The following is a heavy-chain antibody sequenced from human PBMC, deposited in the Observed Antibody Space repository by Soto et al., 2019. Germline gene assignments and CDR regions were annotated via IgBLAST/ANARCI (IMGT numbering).Heavy chain of an antibody. CDR2: IYYSGST. CDR1: GGSISSSSYY. J-gene: IGHJ3*02. CDR3: AIHESTISTIYAFDI. D-gene: IGHD3-3*01. V-gene: IGHV4-39*01. Sequence: SETLSLTCTVSGGSISSSSYYWGWIRQPPGKGLEWIGSIYYSGSTYYNPSLKSRVTISVDTSKNQFSLKLSSVTAADTAVYYCAIHESTISTIYAFDIWGQGTMVTVSS.